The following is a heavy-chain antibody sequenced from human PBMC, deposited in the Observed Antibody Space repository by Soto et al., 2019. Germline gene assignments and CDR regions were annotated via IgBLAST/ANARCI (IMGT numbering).Heavy chain of an antibody. Sequence: ASVKVSCKVSGYTLTELSMHWVRQAPGKGLEWMGGFDPEDGETIYAQKFQGRVTMTEDTSTDTAYMELSSLRSEDTAVYYCETSKAEPAAIFYYYYYYMDVWGKGTTVTVSS. CDR2: FDPEDGET. CDR3: ETSKAEPAAIFYYYYYYMDV. CDR1: GYTLTELS. V-gene: IGHV1-24*01. D-gene: IGHD2-2*01. J-gene: IGHJ6*03.